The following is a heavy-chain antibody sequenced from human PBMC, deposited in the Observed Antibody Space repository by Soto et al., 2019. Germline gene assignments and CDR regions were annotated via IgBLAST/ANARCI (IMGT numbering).Heavy chain of an antibody. CDR1: SASISSSSYT. Sequence: QLQLQESGPGLVKPSETLSLTCTVSSASISSSSYTWGWIRQPPGKGLEWIGSIYYSGTTYYNPSLNSRVTVSVDPSQHQFSLNVTSVTDADTAVYYGARLHGYSTSSGCHGHHAMDVWGQGTTVTVSS. J-gene: IGHJ6*02. D-gene: IGHD2-2*01. CDR3: ARLHGYSTSSGCHGHHAMDV. CDR2: IYYSGTT. V-gene: IGHV4-39*01.